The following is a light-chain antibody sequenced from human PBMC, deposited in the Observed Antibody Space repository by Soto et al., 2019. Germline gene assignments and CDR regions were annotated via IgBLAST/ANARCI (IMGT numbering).Light chain of an antibody. CDR3: QQRSNWPPT. CDR1: QSVSSY. Sequence: EIVLTQSPATLSLSPGERATLSCRASQSVSSYLAWYQQKPGQAPRLLIYDASNRATGIPARFSGSGSWTDFTLTISSLETEDFAVYYCQQRSNWPPTFGGGTKVEIK. CDR2: DAS. V-gene: IGKV3-11*01. J-gene: IGKJ4*01.